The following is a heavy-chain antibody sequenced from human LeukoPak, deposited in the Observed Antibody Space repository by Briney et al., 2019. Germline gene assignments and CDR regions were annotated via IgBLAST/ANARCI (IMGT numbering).Heavy chain of an antibody. D-gene: IGHD6-13*01. J-gene: IGHJ4*02. CDR3: ARDVNGFSSTWYEY. Sequence: SETLSLTCTVSGGSISSYYWSWIRQPPGKGLEWIGFIYYSGSTNYNPSLKSRVTISLDMSKNHFSLKLSSVTAADTALYYCARDVNGFSSTWYEYWGQGTLVTVSS. V-gene: IGHV4-59*01. CDR2: IYYSGST. CDR1: GGSISSYY.